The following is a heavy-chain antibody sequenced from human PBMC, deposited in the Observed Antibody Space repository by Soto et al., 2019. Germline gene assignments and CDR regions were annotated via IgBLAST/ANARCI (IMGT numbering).Heavy chain of an antibody. CDR2: IFYTGRT. CDR3: AGLTFRLAAASHGRRNWFGT. D-gene: IGHD1-1*01. V-gene: IGHV4-39*01. J-gene: IGHJ5*02. CDR1: GGSISNPSYY. Sequence: SETLSLTCTVSGGSISNPSYYWGWVRQPPGKGLEWIGDIFYTGRTYYSPSLKSRVTISVDTSKEQFSLNLTSVTAADTAVYFCAGLTFRLAAASHGRRNWFGTWAPGTLVTVSS.